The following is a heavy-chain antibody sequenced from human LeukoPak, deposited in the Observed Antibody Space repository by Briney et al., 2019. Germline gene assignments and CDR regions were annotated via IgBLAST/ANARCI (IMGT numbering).Heavy chain of an antibody. CDR3: ARFTQWGGRRELYYYYYMDV. Sequence: SETLSLTCAVYGGSFSGYYWSWIRQPPGKGLEWIGEINHSGSTNYNPSLKSRVTISVDTSKNQFSLKLSSVTAADTAVYYCARFTQWGGRRELYYYYYMDVWGKGTTVTVSS. J-gene: IGHJ6*03. CDR1: GGSFSGYY. V-gene: IGHV4-34*01. D-gene: IGHD1-7*01. CDR2: INHSGST.